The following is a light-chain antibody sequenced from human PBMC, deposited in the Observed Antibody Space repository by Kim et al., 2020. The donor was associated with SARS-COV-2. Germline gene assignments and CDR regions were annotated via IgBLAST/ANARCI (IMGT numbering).Light chain of an antibody. CDR2: GDV. CDR3: HSRDSSLRNNYL. J-gene: IGLJ1*01. Sequence: LRQADRMTCEGDRLRPYYASWDQQKPGQAPVLVAFGDVHLASGTPCRLSGSSSGNTASLSITGARTEAEAVYYCHSRDSSLRNNYLFGPGTQVTVL. CDR1: RLRPYY. V-gene: IGLV3-19*01.